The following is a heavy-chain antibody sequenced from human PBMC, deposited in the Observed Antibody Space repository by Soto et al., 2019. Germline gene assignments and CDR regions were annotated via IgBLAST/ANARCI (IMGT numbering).Heavy chain of an antibody. CDR1: GNTFSKYA. D-gene: IGHD4-17*01. Sequence: EVQLLESGGGLVQPGGSLRLSCAASGNTFSKYAMTWVRQAPGKGLEWVSAISGSGAGTYYTDSVKGRFTISRDNSKNKLYLQMNSLRADDTAVYYCAKDPNGDYVGAFDSWGQGTLVTVSS. V-gene: IGHV3-23*01. J-gene: IGHJ4*02. CDR2: ISGSGAGT. CDR3: AKDPNGDYVGAFDS.